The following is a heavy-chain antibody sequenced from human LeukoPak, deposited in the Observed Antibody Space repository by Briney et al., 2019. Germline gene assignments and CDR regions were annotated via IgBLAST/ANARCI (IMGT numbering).Heavy chain of an antibody. J-gene: IGHJ3*02. CDR3: ARASQDYYGSGSYYRGGDAFDI. CDR1: GFTFSSSG. D-gene: IGHD3-10*01. Sequence: GGSLRLSCAASGFTFSSSGIHWVRQAPGKGLEWVAVISYAGSDKYYADSVKGRFTISRHNSKNTLYLQMNSLRAEDTAVYYCARASQDYYGSGSYYRGGDAFDIWGQGTMVTVSS. V-gene: IGHV3-30*03. CDR2: ISYAGSDK.